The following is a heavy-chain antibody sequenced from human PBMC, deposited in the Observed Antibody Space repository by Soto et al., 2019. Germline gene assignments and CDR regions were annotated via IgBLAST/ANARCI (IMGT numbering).Heavy chain of an antibody. CDR1: GFTFSSSE. D-gene: IGHD1-7*01. V-gene: IGHV3-48*03. CDR2: ISGSGTTI. CDR3: ARELAWHYDY. Sequence: LRLSCAASGFTFSSSEMNWARQAPGKGLEWVSYISGSGTTIYYAASVKGRFTISRDNAKNSLYLQMNSLRAEDTAVYYCARELAWHYDYWGQGTLVTVSS. J-gene: IGHJ4*02.